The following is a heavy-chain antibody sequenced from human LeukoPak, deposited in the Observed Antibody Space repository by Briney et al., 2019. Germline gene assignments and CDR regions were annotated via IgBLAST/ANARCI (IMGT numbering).Heavy chain of an antibody. CDR2: IKHDASAS. Sequence: GGSLRLSCVASGFTFITYWMSWVRQAPGKGLEWVANIKHDASASYYVDSVRGRFTISRDNAKSSLYLQMNGPRAEDTAVYYCARDISTYDSSGYPDYWGQGTLVTVSS. J-gene: IGHJ4*02. V-gene: IGHV3-7*01. CDR3: ARDISTYDSSGYPDY. D-gene: IGHD3-22*01. CDR1: GFTFITYW.